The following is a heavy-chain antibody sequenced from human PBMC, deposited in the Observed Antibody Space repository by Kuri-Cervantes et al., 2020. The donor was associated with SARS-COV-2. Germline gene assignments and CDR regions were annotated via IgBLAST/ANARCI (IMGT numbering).Heavy chain of an antibody. D-gene: IGHD3-3*01. CDR1: GINFNYSP. CDR3: ARPSGDGPLEWLGSRADNDAFDI. V-gene: IGHV1-46*02. J-gene: IGHJ3*02. Sequence: ASVKVSCKASGINFNYSPISWVRQAPGQGLEWMGFVVPIYGNPTYAQKFQGRVTMTRDTCTSTVYMELSSLRSEDTAVYYCARPSGDGPLEWLGSRADNDAFDIWGQGTMVTVSS. CDR2: VVPIYGNP.